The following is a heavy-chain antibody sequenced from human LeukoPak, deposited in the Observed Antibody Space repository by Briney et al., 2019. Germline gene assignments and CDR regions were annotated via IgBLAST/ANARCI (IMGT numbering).Heavy chain of an antibody. Sequence: GESLKISCKGSGYSFTGYWIGWVRQMPGKGLEWMGIIYPGDSDTRYSPSFQGQVAISADKSISTACLQWSSLKASDTAMYYCARTPGRDYRSEYFQNWGQGALVTVSS. D-gene: IGHD4-11*01. V-gene: IGHV5-51*01. CDR2: IYPGDSDT. CDR3: ARTPGRDYRSEYFQN. J-gene: IGHJ1*01. CDR1: GYSFTGYW.